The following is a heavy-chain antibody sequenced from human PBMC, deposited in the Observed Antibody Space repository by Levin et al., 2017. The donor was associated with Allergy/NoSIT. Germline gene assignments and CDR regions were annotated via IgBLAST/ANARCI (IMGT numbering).Heavy chain of an antibody. J-gene: IGHJ4*02. V-gene: IGHV3-66*01. CDR2: IYSGGST. CDR3: ARVRFAAAAGYYFDY. Sequence: ASVKVSCAASGFTVSSNYMSWVRQAPGKGLEWVSVIYSGGSTYYADSVKGRFTISRDNSKNTLYLQMNSLRAEDTAVYYCARVRFAAAAGYYFDYWGQGTLVTVSS. D-gene: IGHD6-13*01. CDR1: GFTVSSNY.